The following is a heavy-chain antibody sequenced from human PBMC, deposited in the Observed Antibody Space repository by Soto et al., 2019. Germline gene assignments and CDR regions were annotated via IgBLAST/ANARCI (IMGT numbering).Heavy chain of an antibody. D-gene: IGHD4-17*01. CDR2: IWYDGSKK. CDR1: GFTFSSYG. J-gene: IGHJ4*02. CDR3: ARAANGDFSHFDY. Sequence: QVQLVESGGGVVQPGRSLRLSCAASGFTFSSYGMHWVRQAPGKGLEWVAIIWYDGSKKYYGDSVKGRFTISRDNSKNTLYQQMNSLRAEDTAVYFCARAANGDFSHFDYWGQGMLVTVSS. V-gene: IGHV3-33*01.